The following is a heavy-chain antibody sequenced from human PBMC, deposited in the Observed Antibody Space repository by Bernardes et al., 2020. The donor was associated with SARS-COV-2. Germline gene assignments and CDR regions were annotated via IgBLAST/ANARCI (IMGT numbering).Heavy chain of an antibody. CDR2: ISYDGSNE. CDR3: ARDVGWDGYWSYYGLDV. V-gene: IGHV3-30*03. CDR1: GFTFSSHG. Sequence: GGSLRLSCAASGFTFSSHGMHWVRQAPGKGLEWVAVISYDGSNEYYSDSVKGRFTISRDNSKNTLHLQMNSLRADDTAVYYCARDVGWDGYWSYYGLDVWGQGTTVTVSS. J-gene: IGHJ6*02. D-gene: IGHD5-18*01.